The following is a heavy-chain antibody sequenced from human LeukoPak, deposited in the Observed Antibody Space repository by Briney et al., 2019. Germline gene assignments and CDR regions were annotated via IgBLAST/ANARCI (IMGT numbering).Heavy chain of an antibody. CDR2: IYYSGST. CDR1: GGSISSGDYY. D-gene: IGHD3-22*01. V-gene: IGHV4-31*03. J-gene: IGHJ4*02. CDR3: ARDLSGDSSEPLGYFDF. Sequence: SQTLSFTCTVSGGSISSGDYYWTWIRQHPGKGLEWIGYIYYSGSTYYNPSLKSRVTISVDTSKNQFSLKLSSVTAADTAVYYCARDLSGDSSEPLGYFDFWGQGTLVTVSS.